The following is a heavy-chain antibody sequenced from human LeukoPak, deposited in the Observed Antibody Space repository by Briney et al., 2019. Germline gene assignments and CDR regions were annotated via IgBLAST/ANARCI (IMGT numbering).Heavy chain of an antibody. CDR3: ARDLVDSSGYYYEMGAFDI. V-gene: IGHV1-46*01. CDR1: GYTFTSYY. D-gene: IGHD3-22*01. Sequence: APVKVSCKASGYTFTSYYMHWVRQAPGQGLEWMGIINPSGGSTSYAQKFQGRVTITADESTSTAYMELSSLRSEDTAVYYCARDLVDSSGYYYEMGAFDIWGQGTMVTVSS. CDR2: INPSGGST. J-gene: IGHJ3*02.